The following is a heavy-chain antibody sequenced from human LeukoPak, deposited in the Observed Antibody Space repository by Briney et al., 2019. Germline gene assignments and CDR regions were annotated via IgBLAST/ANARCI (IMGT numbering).Heavy chain of an antibody. D-gene: IGHD2-2*01. CDR1: GDSISSYY. V-gene: IGHV4-59*01. Sequence: PSETLSLTCTVSGDSISSYYWSWIRQPPGKGLEWIGYIYYSGSTNYNPSLKTRVTISVDTSKNQFSLKLSSVTAADTAVYYCARMPPPPTAMDYYYYMDVWGKGNTVTVSS. J-gene: IGHJ6*03. CDR2: IYYSGST. CDR3: ARMPPPPTAMDYYYYMDV.